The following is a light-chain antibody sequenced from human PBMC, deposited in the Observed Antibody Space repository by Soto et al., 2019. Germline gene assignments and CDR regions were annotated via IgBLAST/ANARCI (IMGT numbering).Light chain of an antibody. V-gene: IGLV2-14*01. Sequence: QSVLTQPRAVSGSPGQSVTISCTGTSSDVGAYNYVSWYQQNPGKAPKLMIYEVSNRPSGVSNRFSGSKSGNMASLTISGLQAEDEADYYCSSYTINRTYVFGTGTKVTVL. CDR1: SSDVGAYNY. J-gene: IGLJ1*01. CDR2: EVS. CDR3: SSYTINRTYV.